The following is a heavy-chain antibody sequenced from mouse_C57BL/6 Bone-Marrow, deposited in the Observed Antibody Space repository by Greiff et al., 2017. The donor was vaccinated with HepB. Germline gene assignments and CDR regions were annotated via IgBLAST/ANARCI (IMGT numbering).Heavy chain of an antibody. CDR3: AISRKSHLIYYCYDDPYYYAMDY. V-gene: IGHV1-55*01. Sequence: VQLQQPGAELVKPGASVKMSCKASGYTFTSYWITWVKQRPGQGLEWIGDIYPGSGSTNYNEKFKSKATLTVDTSSSTAYMQLSSLTSEDSAVYYCAISRKSHLIYYCYDDPYYYAMDYWGQGTSVTVSS. CDR2: IYPGSGST. J-gene: IGHJ4*01. CDR1: GYTFTSYW. D-gene: IGHD2-2*01.